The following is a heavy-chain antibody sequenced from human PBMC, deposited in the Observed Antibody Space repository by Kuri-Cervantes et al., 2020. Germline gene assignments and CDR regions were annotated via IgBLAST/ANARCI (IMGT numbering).Heavy chain of an antibody. V-gene: IGHV3-7*03. CDR3: ARPQGGIAASSRYYYYYMDV. CDR2: IKQDGSEK. Sequence: GESLKISCAASGFTFSSYWMSWVRQAPGRGLEWVANIKQDGSEKYYVDSVKGRFTISRDNAKNSLYLQMNSLRAEDTAVYYCARPQGGIAASSRYYYYYMDVWGKGTTVTVSS. CDR1: GFTFSSYW. J-gene: IGHJ6*03. D-gene: IGHD6-13*01.